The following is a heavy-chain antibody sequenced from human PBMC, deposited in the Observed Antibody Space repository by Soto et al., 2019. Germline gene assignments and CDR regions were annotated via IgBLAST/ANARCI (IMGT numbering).Heavy chain of an antibody. Sequence: SETLSLTCTVSRGSLSRYYWSWIRQPPGKGLEWIGYIYYSGSTNYNPSLKSRVTISVDTSKKQFSLKLSSVTAADTAVYYCVSSQWLAGGASIDVCRQGTTVTV. CDR1: RGSLSRYY. J-gene: IGHJ6*02. CDR2: IYYSGST. CDR3: VSSQWLAGGASIDV. D-gene: IGHD6-19*01. V-gene: IGHV4-59*01.